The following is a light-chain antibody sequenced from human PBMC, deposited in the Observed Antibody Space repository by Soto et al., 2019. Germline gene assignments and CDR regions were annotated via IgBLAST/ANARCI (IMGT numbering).Light chain of an antibody. V-gene: IGKV1-39*01. Sequence: DIQMSQSPSSLSASEGDRVIITCRASQSISTYLSWYQQKPGKAPRLLIFAASGLQNGVPSRFSGRGSGTEFTLTISSLQPEDLATYYCQQTHSTPLTFGGGTRVGIK. CDR3: QQTHSTPLT. J-gene: IGKJ4*01. CDR1: QSISTY. CDR2: AAS.